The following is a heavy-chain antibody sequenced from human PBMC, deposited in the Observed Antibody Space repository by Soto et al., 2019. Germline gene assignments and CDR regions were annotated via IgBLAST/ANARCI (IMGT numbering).Heavy chain of an antibody. CDR3: ARDGFTIFGVVTEGFDP. D-gene: IGHD3-3*01. CDR2: IYYSGST. J-gene: IGHJ5*02. V-gene: IGHV4-31*03. CDR1: GGSISSGGYY. Sequence: SETLSLTCTVSGGSISSGGYYWSWIRQHPGKGLEWIGYIYYSGSTYYNPSLKSRVTISVDTSKNQFSLKLSSVTAADTAVYYCARDGFTIFGVVTEGFDPWGQGTLVNRLL.